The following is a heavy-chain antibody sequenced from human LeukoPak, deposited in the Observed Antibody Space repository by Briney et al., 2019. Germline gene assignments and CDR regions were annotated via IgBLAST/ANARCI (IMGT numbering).Heavy chain of an antibody. D-gene: IGHD1-26*01. Sequence: PSETLSLTCAVSGYAISNAYYWVWIRQPPGKGLEWIGSIYHNGYTYYNPSLTSRVAISLDTSKNQFSLKLSSVTAADTAVYYCARHKQSGTYYDAFDIWGQGTMVTVSS. J-gene: IGHJ3*02. V-gene: IGHV4-38-2*01. CDR2: IYHNGYT. CDR3: ARHKQSGTYYDAFDI. CDR1: GYAISNAYY.